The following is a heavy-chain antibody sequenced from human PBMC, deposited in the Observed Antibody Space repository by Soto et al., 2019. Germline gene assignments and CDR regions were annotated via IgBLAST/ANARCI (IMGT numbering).Heavy chain of an antibody. CDR3: ARPLYYYDSSGYYYYGMDV. Sequence: PGESLKISCRGSGYSFTSYWIGWVRQMPGKGLEWMGIIYPGDSDTRYGPSFQGQVTISADKSISTAYLQWSSLKASDTAMYYCARPLYYYDSSGYYYYGMDVWGQGTTVTVSS. V-gene: IGHV5-51*01. D-gene: IGHD3-22*01. CDR2: IYPGDSDT. J-gene: IGHJ6*02. CDR1: GYSFTSYW.